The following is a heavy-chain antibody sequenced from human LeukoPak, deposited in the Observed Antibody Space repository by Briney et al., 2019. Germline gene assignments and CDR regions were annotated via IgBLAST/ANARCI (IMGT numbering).Heavy chain of an antibody. J-gene: IGHJ4*02. Sequence: SQTLSLTCTVSGGSIGNSYFWGWIRQPPGKGLEWIGSIYYSRSTDYNPSLKSRVTISVDTSKNQFSLKLSSVTAADTAVYYCARHDIGGRAGVLLWGQGTLVTVSS. V-gene: IGHV4-39*01. D-gene: IGHD3-10*01. CDR2: IYYSRST. CDR1: GGSIGNSYF. CDR3: ARHDIGGRAGVLL.